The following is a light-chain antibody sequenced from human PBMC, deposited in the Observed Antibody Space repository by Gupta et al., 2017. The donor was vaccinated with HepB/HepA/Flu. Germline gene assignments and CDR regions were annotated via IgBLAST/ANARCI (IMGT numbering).Light chain of an antibody. CDR1: QSISSF. J-gene: IGKJ4*01. V-gene: IGKV3-11*01. CDR3: QQRYNWPLT. Sequence: EIVFTQSPDTLSLSPGERDTLSCRASQSISSFVAWYQQTPGQAPRLLIYGASNRATVIPVRFSGRGSGTDFTLTISNLEHEDFAVYYCQQRYNWPLTFGGGTKVEI. CDR2: GAS.